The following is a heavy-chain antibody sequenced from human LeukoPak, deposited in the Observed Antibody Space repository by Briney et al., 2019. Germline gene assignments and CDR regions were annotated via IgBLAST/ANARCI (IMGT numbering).Heavy chain of an antibody. V-gene: IGHV1-69*04. D-gene: IGHD6-19*01. CDR3: ARVSSGWYSRLLDY. Sequence: ASVKVSCKASGGTFSSYAISWVRQAPGQGLEWMGRIIPILGIANYAQKFQGRVTITVDKSTSTAYMELSSLRSEDTAVYYCARVSSGWYSRLLDYWGQGTLVTVSS. CDR2: IIPILGIA. CDR1: GGTFSSYA. J-gene: IGHJ4*02.